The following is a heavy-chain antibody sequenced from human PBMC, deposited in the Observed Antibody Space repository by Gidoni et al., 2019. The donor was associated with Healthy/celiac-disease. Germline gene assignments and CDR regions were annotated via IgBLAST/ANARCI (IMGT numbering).Heavy chain of an antibody. D-gene: IGHD2-15*01. Sequence: QVQLVQSGAEVKKPGASVKVSCKASGYTFTCYGISWVRQAPGQGLEWMGWISAYNGNTNYAQKLQGRVTMTTDTSTSTAYMELRSLRSDDTAVYYCARAVDCYSGGCYYGMDVWGQGTTVTVSS. J-gene: IGHJ6*02. V-gene: IGHV1-18*01. CDR3: ARAVDCYSGGCYYGMDV. CDR1: GYTFTCYG. CDR2: ISAYNGNT.